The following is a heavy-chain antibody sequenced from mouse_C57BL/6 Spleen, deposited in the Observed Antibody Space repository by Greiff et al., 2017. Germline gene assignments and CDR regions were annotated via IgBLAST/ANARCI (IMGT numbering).Heavy chain of an antibody. Sequence: EVKVEESGGGLVKPGGSLKLSCAASGFTFSSYAMSWVRQTPEKRLEWVATISDGGSYTYYPDNVKGRFTISRDNAKNNLYLQMSHLKSEDTAMYYCARAPSYYGSSYVFDYWGQGTTLTVSS. V-gene: IGHV5-4*03. D-gene: IGHD1-1*01. J-gene: IGHJ2*01. CDR2: ISDGGSYT. CDR3: ARAPSYYGSSYVFDY. CDR1: GFTFSSYA.